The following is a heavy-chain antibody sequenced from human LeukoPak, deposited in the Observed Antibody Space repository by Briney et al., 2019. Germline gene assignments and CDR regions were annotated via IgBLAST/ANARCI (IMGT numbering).Heavy chain of an antibody. D-gene: IGHD2-15*01. Sequence: KVSCKASGYTFTSYWIGWVRQMPGKGLEWMGIIYPCDSDTRYSPSFQGQVTISADKSISTAYLQWSSLKASDTAMYYCARLDGGYCSGGSCYDAFDIWGQGTMVTVSS. J-gene: IGHJ3*02. CDR2: IYPCDSDT. CDR1: GYTFTSYW. V-gene: IGHV5-51*01. CDR3: ARLDGGYCSGGSCYDAFDI.